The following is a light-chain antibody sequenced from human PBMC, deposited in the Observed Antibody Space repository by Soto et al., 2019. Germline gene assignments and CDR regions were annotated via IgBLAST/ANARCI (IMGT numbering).Light chain of an antibody. CDR2: DDD. V-gene: IGLV1-51*01. CDR3: GSWDSSPSAYV. J-gene: IGLJ1*01. CDR1: SSNMGGNS. Sequence: QSALTQPPSMSAAPRQRATISCSGGSSNMGGNSVSWYQQLPGTAPKLLIYDDDKRPSGIPARFSGSKSGTSATLGITGFQTGDEADYYCGSWDSSPSAYVFGTGTKVNVL.